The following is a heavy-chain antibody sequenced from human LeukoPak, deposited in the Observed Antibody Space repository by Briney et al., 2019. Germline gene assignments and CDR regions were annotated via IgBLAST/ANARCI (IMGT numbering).Heavy chain of an antibody. D-gene: IGHD5-24*01. CDR3: ARDMDGYNQFDY. V-gene: IGHV3-74*01. CDR2: ISGDGTTT. Sequence: PGGSLRLSCAASGFTFSTYWMAWVRQAPGKGLVWVSRISGDGTTTSYADSVKGRFTISRDNAKNSLYLQMNSLRAEDTAVYYCARDMDGYNQFDYWGQGTLVTVSS. J-gene: IGHJ4*02. CDR1: GFTFSTYW.